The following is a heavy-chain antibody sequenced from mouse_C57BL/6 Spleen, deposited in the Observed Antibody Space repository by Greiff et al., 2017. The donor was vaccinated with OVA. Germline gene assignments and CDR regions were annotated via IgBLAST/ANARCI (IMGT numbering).Heavy chain of an antibody. Sequence: VQLQQPGAELVKPGASVKISCKASGYAFSSSWMNWVKQRPGKGLEWIGQISPGDGDTNYNGKLKGKATLTADKSSSTAYMKLSSRTSEDSAVYFCARKNYDGNDAYARDYWGQGTSGTVAS. CDR2: ISPGDGDT. D-gene: IGHD2-2*01. J-gene: IGHJ4*01. V-gene: IGHV1-80*01. CDR3: ARKNYDGNDAYARDY. CDR1: GYAFSSSW.